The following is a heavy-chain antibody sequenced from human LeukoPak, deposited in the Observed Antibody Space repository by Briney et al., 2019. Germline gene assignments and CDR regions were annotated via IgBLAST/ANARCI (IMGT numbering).Heavy chain of an antibody. D-gene: IGHD3-22*01. Sequence: SETLSLTCTVSGGSISSYYWSWIRQPPGKGLEWIGYIYYSGSTKYNPSLKSGDSISVDTSKSQCSLKLCSVTAADTGVYYCALTSYYDSSGYYYDGVDYWGQGTLVTVSS. J-gene: IGHJ4*02. CDR1: GGSISSYY. V-gene: IGHV4-59*08. CDR3: ALTSYYDSSGYYYDGVDY. CDR2: IYYSGST.